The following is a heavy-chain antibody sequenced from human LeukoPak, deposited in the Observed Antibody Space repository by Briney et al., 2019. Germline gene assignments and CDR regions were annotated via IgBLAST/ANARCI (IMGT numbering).Heavy chain of an antibody. CDR3: AKDIGCPLFSWYCNYYYGMDV. CDR2: ISSSSSYT. V-gene: IGHV3-11*05. Sequence: GGSLRLSCAASGFTFSDYYMSWIRQAPGKGLEWVSYISSSSSYTNYADSVKGRFTISRDNAKNSLYLQMNSLRAEDTALYYCAKDIGCPLFSWYCNYYYGMDVWGQGTTVTVSS. CDR1: GFTFSDYY. D-gene: IGHD6-13*01. J-gene: IGHJ6*02.